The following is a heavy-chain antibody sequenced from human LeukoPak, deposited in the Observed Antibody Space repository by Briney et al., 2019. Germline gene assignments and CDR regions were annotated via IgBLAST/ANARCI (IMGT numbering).Heavy chain of an antibody. V-gene: IGHV3-48*01. CDR1: GFTFSSYS. D-gene: IGHD4-17*01. CDR2: ISSSSGTI. CDR3: ARGDPMVTTLFGY. Sequence: GGSLRLSCAVSGFTFSSYSMTWVRQAPGKGMEWVSYISSSSGTIYYADSVKGRFTISRDNAKNSLYLQMNSLRAEDTAVYYCARGDPMVTTLFGYWGQGTLVTVSS. J-gene: IGHJ4*02.